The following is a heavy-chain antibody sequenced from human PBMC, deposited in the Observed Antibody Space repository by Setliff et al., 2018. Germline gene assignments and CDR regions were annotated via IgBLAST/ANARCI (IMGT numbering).Heavy chain of an antibody. D-gene: IGHD3-22*01. Sequence: LRLSCAASGFSFSNHGMHWVRQAPGKGLEWVAFIRHDGNNKYYKDSVRGRFTIYRDNSKNTVYLQMNSLRPEDTAVYFCAKELIEVLMTGLEFWGQGTMVTVSS. V-gene: IGHV3-30*02. J-gene: IGHJ4*02. CDR2: IRHDGNNK. CDR1: GFSFSNHG. CDR3: AKELIEVLMTGLEF.